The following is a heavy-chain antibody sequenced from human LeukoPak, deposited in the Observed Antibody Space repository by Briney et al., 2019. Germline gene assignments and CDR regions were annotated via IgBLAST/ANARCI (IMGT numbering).Heavy chain of an antibody. J-gene: IGHJ4*02. V-gene: IGHV1-18*01. D-gene: IGHD3-22*01. CDR2: ISAYNGDT. Sequence: ASVKVSCKASGGTFSSYAISWVRQAPGQGLEWMGWISAYNGDTNYAQKLQGRVTMTTDTSTRTAYMELRSLRSEDTAIYYCAREDYYDSGSSDYWGQGTLVTVSS. CDR3: AREDYYDSGSSDY. CDR1: GGTFSSYA.